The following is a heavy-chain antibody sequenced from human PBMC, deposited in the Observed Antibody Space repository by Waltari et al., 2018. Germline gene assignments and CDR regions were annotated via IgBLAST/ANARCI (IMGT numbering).Heavy chain of an antibody. D-gene: IGHD5-18*01. Sequence: QVQLQQWGAGLLKPSEPLSLTCAVYGGSFSGYYWSWIRKPPGKGLEWIGEINHSGSTNYNPSLKSRVTISVDTSKNQFSLKLSSVTAADTAVYYCAEGGYSYGTLDYWGQGTLVTVSS. J-gene: IGHJ4*02. CDR3: AEGGYSYGTLDY. CDR1: GGSFSGYY. CDR2: INHSGST. V-gene: IGHV4-34*01.